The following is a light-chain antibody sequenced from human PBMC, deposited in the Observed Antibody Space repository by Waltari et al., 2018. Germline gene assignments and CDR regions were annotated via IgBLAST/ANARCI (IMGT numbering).Light chain of an antibody. Sequence: DIVMTQTPLSSPVTLGQPASIPCRPSQSLVHNDGNTYLSWLQQSPGQPPRLLIYKISNRFSGVPDRFSGSGAVTEFTLKISRVEADDVGVYYCMQTSQNSRTFGQGTKLEIK. V-gene: IGKV2-24*01. CDR2: KIS. J-gene: IGKJ1*01. CDR1: QSLVHNDGNTY. CDR3: MQTSQNSRT.